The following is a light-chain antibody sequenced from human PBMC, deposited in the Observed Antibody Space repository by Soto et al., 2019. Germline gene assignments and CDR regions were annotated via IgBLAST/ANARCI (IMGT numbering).Light chain of an antibody. V-gene: IGLV4-60*03. Sequence: QLVLTQSSSASASLGSSVKLTCTLSSGHSSYIIAWHQQQPGKAPRYLMKLEGSGSYNKGSGVPDRFSGSSSGADRYLTISNLQSEDEADYYCETWDSNTYLVLGGGTKLTVL. CDR1: SGHSSYI. CDR3: ETWDSNTYLV. CDR2: LEGSGSY. J-gene: IGLJ2*01.